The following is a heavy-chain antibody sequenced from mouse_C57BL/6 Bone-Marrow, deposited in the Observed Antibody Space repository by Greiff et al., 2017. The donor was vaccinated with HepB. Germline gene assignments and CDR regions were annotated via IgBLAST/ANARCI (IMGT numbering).Heavy chain of an antibody. Sequence: EVQGVESGGGLVQPGGSMKLSCVASGFTFSNYWMNWVRQSPEKGLEWVAQIRLKSDNYATHYAESVKGRFTISRDYSKSSVYLKMNNLRAEDTGIYYCTAYGSSYNYWGQGTTLTVSS. V-gene: IGHV6-3*01. J-gene: IGHJ2*01. CDR3: TAYGSSYNY. CDR1: GFTFSNYW. D-gene: IGHD1-1*01. CDR2: IRLKSDNYAT.